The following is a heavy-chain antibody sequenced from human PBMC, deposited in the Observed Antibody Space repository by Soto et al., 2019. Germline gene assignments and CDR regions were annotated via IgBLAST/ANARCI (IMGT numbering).Heavy chain of an antibody. Sequence: SETLSLTCAVSGDSVSSGRYFWTWIRQSPGKGLEWIGNIYYSGSTNYNPSLKSRVTFSLDTSKNLFSLNLRSMTAADTAVYFCARSIIGTTRYNYGTDVGGQGTTVTVSS. CDR3: ARSIIGTTRYNYGTDV. CDR1: GDSVSSGRYF. D-gene: IGHD1-7*01. V-gene: IGHV4-61*01. J-gene: IGHJ6*02. CDR2: IYYSGST.